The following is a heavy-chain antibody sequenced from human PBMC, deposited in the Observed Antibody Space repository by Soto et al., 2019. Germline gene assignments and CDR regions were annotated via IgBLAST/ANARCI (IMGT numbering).Heavy chain of an antibody. CDR1: GYTFTSYG. J-gene: IGHJ5*02. CDR2: ISAYNGNT. Sequence: GASVKVSCKASGYTFTSYGISWVRQAPGQGLEWMGWISAYNGNTNYAQKLQGRVTMTTDTSTSTAYMELRSLRSDDTAVYYCARDFVVLIVYPLNLFAPPAQRTLVPVSS. D-gene: IGHD2-8*01. CDR3: ARDFVVLIVYPLNLFAP. V-gene: IGHV1-18*01.